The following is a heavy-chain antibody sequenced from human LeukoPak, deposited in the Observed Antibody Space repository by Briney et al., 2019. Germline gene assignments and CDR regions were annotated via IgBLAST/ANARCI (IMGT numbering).Heavy chain of an antibody. V-gene: IGHV3-23*01. D-gene: IGHD5-24*01. J-gene: IGHJ4*02. CDR3: ANFKGKDGIKDHFDY. CDR2: TSHSGGAT. Sequence: PGGSLRLSCAAFGIAFDKNAMSWVRQAPGKGLEWVSTTSHSGGATHYADSVKGRFTISRDNSKNTVSLQMSSLRVEDTAVYYCANFKGKDGIKDHFDYWGQGTLVTVSS. CDR1: GIAFDKNA.